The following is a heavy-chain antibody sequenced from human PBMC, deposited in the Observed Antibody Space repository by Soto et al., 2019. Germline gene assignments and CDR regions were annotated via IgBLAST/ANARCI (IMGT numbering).Heavy chain of an antibody. CDR1: VFTFSSYA. D-gene: IGHD2-15*01. CDR3: AKDSALRYCSGGSCYYFDY. Sequence: PWGSLRLSCSASVFTFSSYAMSWFRQAPGKGLEWVSAISGSGGSTYYADSVKGRFTISRDNSKNTLYLQMNSLRAEDTAVYYCAKDSALRYCSGGSCYYFDYWGQGTLVTVSS. V-gene: IGHV3-23*01. CDR2: ISGSGGST. J-gene: IGHJ4*02.